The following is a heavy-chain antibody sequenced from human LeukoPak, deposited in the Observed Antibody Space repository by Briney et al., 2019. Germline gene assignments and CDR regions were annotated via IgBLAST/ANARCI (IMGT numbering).Heavy chain of an antibody. CDR2: THYIEST. CDR1: DGSITNYY. D-gene: IGHD6-19*01. CDR3: ARNPTVATSRSWFDP. Sequence: PSETLSLTCTVSDGSITNYYWSWIRQPPGEGLEWIGYTHYIESTTYNPSLKSRVTMSVDTSKHQISLKLSFVTAADTAVCYCARNPTVATSRSWFDPWGQGTLVTVSS. J-gene: IGHJ5*02. V-gene: IGHV4-59*12.